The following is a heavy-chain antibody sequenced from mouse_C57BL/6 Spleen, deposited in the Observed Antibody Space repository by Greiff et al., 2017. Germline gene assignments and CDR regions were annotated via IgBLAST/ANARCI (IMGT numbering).Heavy chain of an antibody. J-gene: IGHJ2*01. D-gene: IGHD2-12*01. CDR1: GYAFSSYW. CDR2: IYPGDGDT. V-gene: IGHV1-80*01. CDR3: ARADSYYKYFDD. Sequence: VQLQQSGAELVKPGASVKISCKASGYAFSSYWMNWVKQRPGKGLEWIGQIYPGDGDTNYNGKFKGKATLTADKSSSTAYMQLSSLTSEDSAVYFCARADSYYKYFDDGGQGTTLTVSS.